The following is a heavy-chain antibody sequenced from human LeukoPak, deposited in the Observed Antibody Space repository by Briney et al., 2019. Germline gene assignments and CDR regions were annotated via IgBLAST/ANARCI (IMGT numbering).Heavy chain of an antibody. D-gene: IGHD6-13*01. J-gene: IGHJ4*02. Sequence: PSETLSLTCTDSGGSISSYYWSWIRQPPGKELEWIGCIYYSGSTNYNPSLKSRVTISIDTSKNQFSLKLSSVTAADTAVYYCAGAAAGMGDYYFDYWGQGTLVTVSS. CDR3: AGAAAGMGDYYFDY. CDR1: GGSISSYY. CDR2: IYYSGST. V-gene: IGHV4-59*01.